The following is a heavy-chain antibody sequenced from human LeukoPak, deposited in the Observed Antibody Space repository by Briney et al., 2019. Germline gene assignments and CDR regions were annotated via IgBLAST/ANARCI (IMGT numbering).Heavy chain of an antibody. CDR1: GYTFTSYY. CDR3: ALGPIAAAGDY. V-gene: IGHV1-46*01. J-gene: IGHJ4*02. Sequence: GASVKVSCKASGYTFTSYYMHWVRQAPGQGLEWMGIINPSGGSTSYAQKFQGRVTMTRDMSTSTVYMELSSLRSEDTAVYYCALGPIAAAGDYWGQGTLVTVSS. CDR2: INPSGGST. D-gene: IGHD6-13*01.